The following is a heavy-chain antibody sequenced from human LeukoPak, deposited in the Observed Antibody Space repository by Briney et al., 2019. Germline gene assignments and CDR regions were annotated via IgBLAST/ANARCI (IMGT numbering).Heavy chain of an antibody. CDR1: GGTFSSYA. D-gene: IGHD2/OR15-2a*01. Sequence: ASVKVSCKASGGTFSSYAISWVRQAPGQGLEXXXXXIPIFGTANYAQKFQGRVTITADESTSTAYMELSSLRSEDTAVYYCARDRHPSSGVRDFYGAFDIWGQGTMVTVSS. CDR3: ARDRHPSSGVRDFYGAFDI. CDR2: XIPIFGTA. V-gene: IGHV1-69*13. J-gene: IGHJ3*02.